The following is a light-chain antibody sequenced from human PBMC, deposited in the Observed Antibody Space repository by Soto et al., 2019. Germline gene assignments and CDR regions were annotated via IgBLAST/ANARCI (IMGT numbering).Light chain of an antibody. J-gene: IGLJ1*01. CDR2: EVS. CDR3: SSYAGSNHYV. V-gene: IGLV2-8*01. Sequence: QSALTQPPSASGSPGQSVTISCTGTSSDVGGYNYVSWYQQHPGKVPKLMIYEVSKRPSGVPDRFSGSKSGNTASLTVSGLQAEDEADYYCSSYAGSNHYVFGTGTKLTVL. CDR1: SSDVGGYNY.